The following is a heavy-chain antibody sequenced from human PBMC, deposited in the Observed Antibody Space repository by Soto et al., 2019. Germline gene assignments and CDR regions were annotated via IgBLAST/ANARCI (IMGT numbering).Heavy chain of an antibody. CDR1: GGSFSGYY. Sequence: SETLSLTCAVYGGSFSGYYWSWIRQPPGKGLEWIGEINHSGSTNYNPSLKSRVTISVDTSKNQFSLKLSSVTAAGTAVYYCARALSGYDYVWGSYRYPQYFDYWGQGTLVTVLL. CDR3: ARALSGYDYVWGSYRYPQYFDY. J-gene: IGHJ4*02. D-gene: IGHD3-16*02. CDR2: INHSGST. V-gene: IGHV4-34*01.